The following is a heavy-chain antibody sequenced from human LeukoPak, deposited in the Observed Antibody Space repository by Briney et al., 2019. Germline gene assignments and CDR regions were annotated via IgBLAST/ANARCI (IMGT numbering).Heavy chain of an antibody. V-gene: IGHV1-18*01. CDR3: ARDPVDTAVVHYFDY. J-gene: IGHJ4*02. CDR1: GYTFTSYG. D-gene: IGHD5-18*01. CDR2: ISAYNGNT. Sequence: ASVKVSCKASGYTFTSYGISWVRQAPGQGLEWMGWISAYNGNTNYAQKLQGRVTMTTDTSTSTAYMELRSLRSDDTAVYYCARDPVDTAVVHYFDYRGQGTLVTVSS.